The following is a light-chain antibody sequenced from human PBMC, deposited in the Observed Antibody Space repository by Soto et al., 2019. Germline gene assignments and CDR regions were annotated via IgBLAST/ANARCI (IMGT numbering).Light chain of an antibody. CDR2: ATN. J-gene: IGLJ3*02. CDR3: AAWDDRLNGPV. CDR1: SSNIGSNT. V-gene: IGLV1-44*01. Sequence: QAVVTQPPSASGTPGQRVTISCSGSSSNIGSNTVNWYQQVPGTAPKLLIYATNQRPSGVPDRFSGSKSGTSASLAISGLQSEDEADYYCAAWDDRLNGPVFGGGTKVTVL.